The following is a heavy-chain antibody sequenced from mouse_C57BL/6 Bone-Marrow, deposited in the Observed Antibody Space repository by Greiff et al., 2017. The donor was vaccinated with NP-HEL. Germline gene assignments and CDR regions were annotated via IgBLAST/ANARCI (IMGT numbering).Heavy chain of an antibody. CDR1: GFTFSDYG. CDR2: ISSGSSTI. Sequence: EVQLQESGGGLVKPGGSLKLSCAASGFTFSDYGMHWVRQAPEKGLEWVAYISSGSSTIYYADTVKGRFTISRDNAKNTLFLQMTSLRSEDTAMYYCAREDDYDGWYFDVWGTGTTVTVSS. J-gene: IGHJ1*03. D-gene: IGHD2-4*01. CDR3: AREDDYDGWYFDV. V-gene: IGHV5-17*01.